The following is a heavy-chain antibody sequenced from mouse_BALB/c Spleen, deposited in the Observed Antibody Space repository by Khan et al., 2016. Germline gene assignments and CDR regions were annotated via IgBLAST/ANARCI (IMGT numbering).Heavy chain of an antibody. CDR1: GYTFTSYW. CDR3: ARNYYSLYYAMGY. D-gene: IGHD1-1*01. CDR2: IFPGAGTT. J-gene: IGHJ4*01. Sequence: QVQLQQSGAELVKPGASVKLSCKTSGYTFTSYWIQWVKQRPGQGLGWIGEIFPGAGTTYYNEKFKGKATLTIDKSSSTAYMQLSSLTSEVSAVYFCARNYYSLYYAMGYWGQGTSVTVSS. V-gene: IGHV1S132*01.